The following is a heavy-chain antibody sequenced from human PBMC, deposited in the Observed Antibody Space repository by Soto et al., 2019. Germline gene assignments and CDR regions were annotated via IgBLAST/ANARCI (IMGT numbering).Heavy chain of an antibody. CDR3: ARGAAAGYYYYYGMDV. CDR2: ISPSGGST. D-gene: IGHD6-13*01. CDR1: GYTFTSYY. Sequence: ASVKVSCKASGYTFTSYYMHWVRQAPGQGLEWMGIISPSGGSTSYAQKFQGRVTMTRDTSTSTVYMELSSLRSEDTAVYYCARGAAAGYYYYYGMDVWGQGTTVTVSS. J-gene: IGHJ6*02. V-gene: IGHV1-46*01.